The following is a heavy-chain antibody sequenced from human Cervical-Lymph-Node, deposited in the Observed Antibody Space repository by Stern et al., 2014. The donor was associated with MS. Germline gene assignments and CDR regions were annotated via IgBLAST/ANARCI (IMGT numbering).Heavy chain of an antibody. Sequence: QLQLQESGPGLVKPSETLSLTCAVSGGSISSRYWGWIRQPPGKGLEWIGLISHSGDTKYNPSLKSRVTISLDTSKTQFSLKVTSVTAADTAVYYCARLSTAVDSWGQGTLVTVSS. J-gene: IGHJ4*02. CDR3: ARLSTAVDS. CDR2: ISHSGDT. V-gene: IGHV4-59*08. CDR1: GGSISSRY.